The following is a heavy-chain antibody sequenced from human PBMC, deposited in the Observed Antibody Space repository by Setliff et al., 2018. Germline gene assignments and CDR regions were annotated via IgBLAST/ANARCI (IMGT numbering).Heavy chain of an antibody. CDR1: GFTFSSFW. J-gene: IGHJ4*02. Sequence: GESLKISCAVSGFTFSSFWMSWVRQSPGKGLEWVANINQDGSGKYYVDSVKGRFTISRDNANNSLYLQMNSLRAEDTAMYYCARFACNGGSCYLSASDHWGQGALVTVSS. V-gene: IGHV3-7*01. CDR3: ARFACNGGSCYLSASDH. CDR2: INQDGSGK. D-gene: IGHD2-15*01.